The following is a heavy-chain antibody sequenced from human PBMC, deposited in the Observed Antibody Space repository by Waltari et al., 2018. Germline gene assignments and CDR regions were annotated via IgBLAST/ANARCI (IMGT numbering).Heavy chain of an antibody. V-gene: IGHV4-39*01. J-gene: IGHJ4*02. CDR1: GGSISSSNYY. D-gene: IGHD2-21*02. CDR2: IYYGGVT. Sequence: QLQLQESGPGLVKPSETLSLTCTVSGGSISSSNYYWGWIRQPPGKGLEWIGSIYYGGVTYYHPSLKSRVTISVDTSKNQFSLKLSSVTAADTAFYYCARSLGDPDYFDYWGQGTLVTVSS. CDR3: ARSLGDPDYFDY.